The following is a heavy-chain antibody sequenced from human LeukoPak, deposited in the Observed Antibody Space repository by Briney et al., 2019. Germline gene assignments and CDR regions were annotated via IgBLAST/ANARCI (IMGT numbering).Heavy chain of an antibody. CDR2: IHHSGTT. CDR3: ATRDESRTDVTPCDH. CDR1: GASTSSGNW. V-gene: IGHV4-4*02. J-gene: IGHJ4*02. Sequence: PSETLSLTCGVAGASTSSGNWWTWVRQPPGKGLEWIGEIHHSGTTSYNPSLMPRVTISVDKSRNQFSLDLTSVTGADTAVYYCATRDESRTDVTPCDHWGQGALVTVSS. D-gene: IGHD5-24*01.